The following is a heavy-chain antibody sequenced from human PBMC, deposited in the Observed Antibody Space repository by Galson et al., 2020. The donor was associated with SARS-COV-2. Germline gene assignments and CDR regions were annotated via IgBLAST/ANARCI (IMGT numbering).Heavy chain of an antibody. V-gene: IGHV4-59*11. CDR3: ATDYFYGSGSWY. CDR1: DESNNNHY. CDR2: LYYSGST. J-gene: IGHJ4*02. Sequence: SETMSLTCTVADESNNNHYWNWIRQQPGKGLEWNGYLYYSGSTNYNPSLKSRVTISRDTSKNQFSLKLSSVTAADTAVYYCATDYFYGSGSWYWGQGTLVTVSS. D-gene: IGHD3-10*01.